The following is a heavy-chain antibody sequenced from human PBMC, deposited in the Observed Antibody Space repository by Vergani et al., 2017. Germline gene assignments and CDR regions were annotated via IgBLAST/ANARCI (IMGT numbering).Heavy chain of an antibody. Sequence: EVQLVESGGGLVKPGGSLRLSCAASGFTFSSYSMNWVRQAPGKGLEWVSSISSSSSYIYYADSVKGRFTISRDNAKNSLYLQMNSLRAEDTAVYYCARDSSRGWQVAYWGQGTLVTVSS. CDR1: GFTFSSYS. CDR3: ARDSSRGWQVAY. CDR2: ISSSSSYI. D-gene: IGHD6-19*01. V-gene: IGHV3-21*01. J-gene: IGHJ4*02.